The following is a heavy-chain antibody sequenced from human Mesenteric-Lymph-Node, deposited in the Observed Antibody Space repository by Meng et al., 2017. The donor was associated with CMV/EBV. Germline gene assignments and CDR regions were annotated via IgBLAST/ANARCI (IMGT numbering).Heavy chain of an antibody. Sequence: ASVKVSCKASGYTFTGFYLHWVRQAPGQGLEWMGWINPNSGTTDYAQKFQGRVTMTRDTSISTAYMELSRLRSDDTAVYYCARGRYCSSTSCSGWFDPWGQGTLVTVSS. D-gene: IGHD2-2*01. J-gene: IGHJ5*02. V-gene: IGHV1-2*02. CDR2: INPNSGTT. CDR1: GYTFTGFY. CDR3: ARGRYCSSTSCSGWFDP.